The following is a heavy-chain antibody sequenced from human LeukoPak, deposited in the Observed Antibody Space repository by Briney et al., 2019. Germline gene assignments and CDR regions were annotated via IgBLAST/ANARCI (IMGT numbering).Heavy chain of an antibody. D-gene: IGHD6-6*01. CDR2: IRYDGSNK. Sequence: PGGSLRLSCAASGFTFSSYGMHWVRQAPGKGLEWVAFIRYDGSNKYYADSVKGRFTISRDNSKNTLYLQMNSLRAEDTAVYYCAKDPNAIAARPYDDYWGQGTLVTVSS. V-gene: IGHV3-30*02. J-gene: IGHJ4*02. CDR1: GFTFSSYG. CDR3: AKDPNAIAARPYDDY.